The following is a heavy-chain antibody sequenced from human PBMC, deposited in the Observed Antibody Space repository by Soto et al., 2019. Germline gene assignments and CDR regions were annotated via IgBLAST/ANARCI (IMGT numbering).Heavy chain of an antibody. J-gene: IGHJ4*02. CDR2: IDPSDSQT. Sequence: GESLKISCKGSGYSFPSDWIGWVRQMPGKGLEWMGRIDPSDSQTYYSPSFRGHVTISAAKSITTVFLQWSSLRASDTAMYYCARQIYDSDSGPNFQYYFDSWGQGTLVTVSS. CDR3: ARQIYDSDSGPNFQYYFDS. V-gene: IGHV5-10-1*01. CDR1: GYSFPSDW. D-gene: IGHD3-22*01.